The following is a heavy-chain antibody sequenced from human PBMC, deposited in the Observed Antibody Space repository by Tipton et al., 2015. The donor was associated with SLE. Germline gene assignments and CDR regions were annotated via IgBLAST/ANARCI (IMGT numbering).Heavy chain of an antibody. CDR1: ADSFTHYH. Sequence: TLSLTCTVAADSFTHYHWSWIRQPPGKGLEWIGYIYSTGNTNYNPSLASRVTISLDTAKNQFSLRLSSVTAADTAVYFCARHHSLLRRFDPWGQGTLVTVSS. CDR2: IYSTGNT. D-gene: IGHD5-12*01. V-gene: IGHV4-4*08. J-gene: IGHJ5*02. CDR3: ARHHSLLRRFDP.